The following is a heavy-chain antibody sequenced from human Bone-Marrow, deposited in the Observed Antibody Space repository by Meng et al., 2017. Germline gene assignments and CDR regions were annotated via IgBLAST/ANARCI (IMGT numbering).Heavy chain of an antibody. CDR1: GGSISSIDW. CDR2: IYHGGDT. V-gene: IGHV4/OR15-8*02. CDR3: ASWIYSCGWQ. J-gene: IGHJ4*02. Sequence: QVELQRAGPVLVKPSGTLSLTCVVSGGSISSIDWWSWVRQPPGKGLEWIGEIYHGGDTNYNPSLKSRVTIAIDRSKNQFSLKLSSVTAADTAVYYCASWIYSCGWQWGQGTLVTVSS. D-gene: IGHD6-19*01.